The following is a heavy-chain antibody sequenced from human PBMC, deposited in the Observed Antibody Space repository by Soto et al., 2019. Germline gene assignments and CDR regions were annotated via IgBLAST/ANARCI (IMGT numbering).Heavy chain of an antibody. CDR2: INAGNGNT. V-gene: IGHV1-3*01. D-gene: IGHD5-18*01. Sequence: GASVKVSCKASGYTFTSYAMHWVRQAPGQRLEWMGWINAGNGNTKYSQKFQGRFTISRDNAKNSLYLQMNSLRAEDTAVYYCARDYSSYGPFDYWGQGTLVTVSS. J-gene: IGHJ4*02. CDR1: GYTFTSYA. CDR3: ARDYSSYGPFDY.